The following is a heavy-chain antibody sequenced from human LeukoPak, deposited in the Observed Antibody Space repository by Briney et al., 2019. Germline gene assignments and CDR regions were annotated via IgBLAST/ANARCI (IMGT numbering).Heavy chain of an antibody. J-gene: IGHJ4*02. CDR1: GFTFSTFA. D-gene: IGHD3-3*01. CDR3: VKDEGFLAFFSGDN. CDR2: INSKGRDT. Sequence: GGSLRLSCSASGFTFSTFAMHWVRQAPGKGLEYLSTINSKGRDTYYADSVKGRFSISRDNSKNTLYFQMRSLRPEDTAVYYCVKDEGFLAFFSGDNRGQGTLVIVSS. V-gene: IGHV3-64D*06.